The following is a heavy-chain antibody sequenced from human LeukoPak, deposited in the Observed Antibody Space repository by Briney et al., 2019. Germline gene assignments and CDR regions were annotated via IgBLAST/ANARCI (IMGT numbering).Heavy chain of an antibody. CDR3: ARDRVCSGGSCYGYYYGMDV. CDR1: GGTFSSYA. D-gene: IGHD2-15*01. Sequence: SVKVSCKASGGTFSSYAISWVRQAPGQGLEWMGRIIPILGIANYAQKFQGRVTITADKSTSTAYMELSSLRSEDTAVYYCARDRVCSGGSCYGYYYGMDVWGQGTTVTVSS. CDR2: IIPILGIA. V-gene: IGHV1-69*04. J-gene: IGHJ6*02.